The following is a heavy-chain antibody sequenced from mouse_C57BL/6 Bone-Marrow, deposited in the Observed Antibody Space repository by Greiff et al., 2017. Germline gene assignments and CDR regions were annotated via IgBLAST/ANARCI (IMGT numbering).Heavy chain of an antibody. D-gene: IGHD2-5*01. CDR1: GYTFTSYW. CDR3: ARPYDSNYWYFDF. CDR2: IYPGSGST. V-gene: IGHV1-55*01. Sequence: VQLQQPGAELVKPGASVKMSCKASGYTFTSYWITWVKQRPGQGLEWIGDIYPGSGSTNYNEKFKSKATLTVDTSSSTAYMQLSSRTSEDSAVYYCARPYDSNYWYFDFWGTGTTVTVSS. J-gene: IGHJ1*03.